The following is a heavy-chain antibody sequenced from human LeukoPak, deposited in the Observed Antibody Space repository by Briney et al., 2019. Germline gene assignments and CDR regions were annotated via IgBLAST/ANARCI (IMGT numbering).Heavy chain of an antibody. CDR1: GGSLSSGSYY. V-gene: IGHV4-61*02. D-gene: IGHD1-26*01. J-gene: IGHJ4*02. CDR3: ARDSGSYQYLDY. Sequence: SETLSLTCTVSGGSLSSGSYYWAWLRQPAGRGLEWIGRIYSSGSANNNPSLKSRVTISVDTSKNQFSLSLSSVTAADTAVYYCARDSGSYQYLDYRGQGALVTVSS. CDR2: IYSSGSA.